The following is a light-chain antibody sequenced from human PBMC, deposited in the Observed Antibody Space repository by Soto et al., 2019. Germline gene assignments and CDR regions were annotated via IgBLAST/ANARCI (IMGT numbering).Light chain of an antibody. CDR1: SGHKFFA. Sequence: QPVLTQSPSASASLGASVKITCTLSSGHKFFAIAWHQQQPEKGPRYLMKVNNDGSHNKGHGIPDRFSGSSSGAERYLPISSFQSENEAHYYCHTWTTGIRVLGGDTMLTFL. CDR3: HTWTTGIRV. CDR2: VNNDGSH. J-gene: IGLJ3*02. V-gene: IGLV4-69*01.